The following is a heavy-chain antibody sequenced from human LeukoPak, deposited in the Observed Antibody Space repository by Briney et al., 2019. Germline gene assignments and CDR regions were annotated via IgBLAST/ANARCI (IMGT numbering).Heavy chain of an antibody. CDR2: ISSSSSYI. Sequence: GGSLRLSCAASGFTFSSYSMNWVRQAPGKGLEWVSSISSSSSYIYYADSVKGRFTISRDNAKNSLYLQMNSLRAEDTAVYYCARENLVTLGSESTLNWFDPWGQGTLVTVSS. CDR3: ARENLVTLGSESTLNWFDP. V-gene: IGHV3-21*01. J-gene: IGHJ5*02. D-gene: IGHD4-23*01. CDR1: GFTFSSYS.